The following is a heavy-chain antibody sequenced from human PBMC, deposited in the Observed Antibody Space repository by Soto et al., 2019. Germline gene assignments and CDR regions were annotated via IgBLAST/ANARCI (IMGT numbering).Heavy chain of an antibody. D-gene: IGHD3-10*01. V-gene: IGHV3-30*03. Sequence: QVQLVESGGGVVQPGRSLRLSCAASGFPFTTYGMHWVREGPGKGLEWVAVISYDGSNKYYADSVKGRFTISRDNSKNTLYLQMSSLRPEDTALYYGVGGEYYFDYRGQGTLVTVSA. CDR3: VGGEYYFDY. CDR2: ISYDGSNK. J-gene: IGHJ4*02. CDR1: GFPFTTYG.